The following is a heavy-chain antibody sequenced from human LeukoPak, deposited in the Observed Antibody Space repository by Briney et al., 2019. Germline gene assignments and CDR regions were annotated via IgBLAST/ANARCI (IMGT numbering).Heavy chain of an antibody. Sequence: SVKVSCKASGGTFSSYAIGWVRQAPGQGLEWMGGIIPIFGTANYAQKFQGRVTIAADESTSTAYMELSSLRSEDTAVYYCARSYGRLYYYYGMDVWGKGTTVTVSS. CDR2: IIPIFGTA. J-gene: IGHJ6*04. V-gene: IGHV1-69*13. CDR1: GGTFSSYA. D-gene: IGHD4-17*01. CDR3: ARSYGRLYYYYGMDV.